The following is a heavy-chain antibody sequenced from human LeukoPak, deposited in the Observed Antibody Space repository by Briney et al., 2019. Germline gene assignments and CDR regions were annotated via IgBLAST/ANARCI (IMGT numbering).Heavy chain of an antibody. CDR2: INSDWSST. CDR1: GFTFSSYW. D-gene: IGHD1-7*01. Sequence: PGGSLRLSCAASGFTFSSYWMHWVRQAPGKGLVWVSRINSDWSSTSYADSVKGRFTISQDNAKNPLYLQMKSPRAEDTAVYYCARDNDITGTTRGYWGQGTLVTVSS. CDR3: ARDNDITGTTRGY. V-gene: IGHV3-74*01. J-gene: IGHJ4*02.